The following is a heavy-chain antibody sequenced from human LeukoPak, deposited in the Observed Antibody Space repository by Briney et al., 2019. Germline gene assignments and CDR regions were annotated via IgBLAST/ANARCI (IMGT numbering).Heavy chain of an antibody. J-gene: IGHJ5*02. D-gene: IGHD6-19*01. CDR2: MLDTVTT. V-gene: IGHV4-59*08. CDR1: GASMNTHY. CDR3: ARRSSGDAGGGRWFDP. Sequence: PSETLSLTCAVSGASMNTHYWSWIRQPPGKGLEWIGYMLDTVTTKDNPSLKSRFTLSADTSKNQFSLKLSSVTAADTAVYYCARRSSGDAGGGRWFDPWGQGTLVIVSS.